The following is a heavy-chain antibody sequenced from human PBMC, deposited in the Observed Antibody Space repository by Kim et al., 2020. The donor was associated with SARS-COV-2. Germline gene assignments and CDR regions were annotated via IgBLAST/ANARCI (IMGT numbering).Heavy chain of an antibody. J-gene: IGHJ5*02. CDR2: VYYSGST. V-gene: IGHV4-39*01. Sequence: SETLSLTCTVSGGSISRSNSHWGWIRQPPGKGLEWIGSVYYSGSTFYNPSLKSRVTISVDTSENQLSLKLTSVTAADTAVYYCARLEMTRIGGRGWFDPWGQGTLVTVSS. D-gene: IGHD1-26*01. CDR3: ARLEMTRIGGRGWFDP. CDR1: GGSISRSNSH.